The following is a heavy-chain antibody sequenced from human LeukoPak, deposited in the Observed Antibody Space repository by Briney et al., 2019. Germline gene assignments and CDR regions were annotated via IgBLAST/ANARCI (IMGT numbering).Heavy chain of an antibody. CDR1: GGSFSGYY. D-gene: IGHD1-26*01. CDR2: INHSGST. J-gene: IGHJ5*02. Sequence: SETLSLTCAVYGGSFSGYYWSWIRQPPGKGLEWIGEINHSGSTNYNPSLKSRVTISVDTSKNQFSLKLSSVTAADTAVYYCARVASGSYNPWGQGTLVTVSS. CDR3: ARVASGSYNP. V-gene: IGHV4-34*01.